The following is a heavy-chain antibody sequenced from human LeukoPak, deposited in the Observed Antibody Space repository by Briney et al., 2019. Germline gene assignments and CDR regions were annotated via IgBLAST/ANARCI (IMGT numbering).Heavy chain of an antibody. CDR1: GGTFSSYA. CDR2: IIPIFGTA. Sequence: GSSVKVSCKASGGTFSSYAISWVRQAPGQGLEWMGGIIPIFGTANYAQKFQGRVTITTDESTSTAYMELSSLRSEDTAVYYCARDSGSSTSCYRRCDYYYYYYMDVWGKGTTVTVSS. CDR3: ARDSGSSTSCYRRCDYYYYYYMDV. D-gene: IGHD2-2*01. J-gene: IGHJ6*03. V-gene: IGHV1-69*05.